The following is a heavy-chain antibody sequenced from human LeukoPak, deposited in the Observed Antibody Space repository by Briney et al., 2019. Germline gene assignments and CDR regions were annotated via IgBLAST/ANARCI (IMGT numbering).Heavy chain of an antibody. CDR2: ISESSTYK. V-gene: IGHV3-21*04. D-gene: IGHD3-22*01. CDR3: ARMFNSSPFYDSSGYYFLDY. Sequence: GGSLRLSCAASGFTFSSYTMNWVRQAPGKGLEWVSCISESSTYKYCADSVKGRFTVSRDNSKNTLYLQMNSLRAEDTAVYYCARMFNSSPFYDSSGYYFLDYWGQGTLVTVSS. CDR1: GFTFSSYT. J-gene: IGHJ4*02.